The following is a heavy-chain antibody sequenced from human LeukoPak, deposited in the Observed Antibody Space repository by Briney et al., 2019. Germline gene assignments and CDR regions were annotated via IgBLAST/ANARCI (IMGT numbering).Heavy chain of an antibody. J-gene: IGHJ4*02. Sequence: SGGSLRLSCAASGFTFSRYWMSWVRQAPGKGLEWVANIKPDGSAKYYVDSVKGRFTISRDNAKNSLYLQMNSLRAEDTAVYYCARGVLLPGDYSFDSSGPPNYWGQGTLVTVSS. CDR1: GFTFSRYW. CDR3: ARGVLLPGDYSFDSSGPPNY. D-gene: IGHD3-22*01. CDR2: IKPDGSAK. V-gene: IGHV3-7*02.